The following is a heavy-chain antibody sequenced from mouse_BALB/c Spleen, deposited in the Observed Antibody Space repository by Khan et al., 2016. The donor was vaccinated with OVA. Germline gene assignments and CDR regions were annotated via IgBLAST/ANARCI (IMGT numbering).Heavy chain of an antibody. J-gene: IGHJ3*01. D-gene: IGHD1-2*01. Sequence: QVQLQQSGAELARPGASVKLSCKASGYTFTDYYINWVKQRTGQGLEWIGEISPGSGDTYYNEKFKGKATLTADKSCSTAYRRRSSLPSEASAVYFCARRNYFGYTFAYWGQATLVTVSA. V-gene: IGHV1-77*01. CDR2: ISPGSGDT. CDR1: GYTFTDYY. CDR3: ARRNYFGYTFAY.